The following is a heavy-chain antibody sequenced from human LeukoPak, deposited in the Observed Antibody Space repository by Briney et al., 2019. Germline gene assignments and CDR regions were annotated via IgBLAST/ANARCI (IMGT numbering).Heavy chain of an antibody. CDR3: ARPIDSSSWFQRENYYYYMDV. Sequence: GGSLRLSCATSGFTFSSYSMNWVRQAPGKGLEWVSSITSTSRYIYYADSVKGRFTISRDNAKKSLYLQMNSLRAEDTAVYYCARPIDSSSWFQRENYYYYMDVWGKGTTVTVSS. D-gene: IGHD6-13*01. J-gene: IGHJ6*03. V-gene: IGHV3-21*01. CDR2: ITSTSRYI. CDR1: GFTFSSYS.